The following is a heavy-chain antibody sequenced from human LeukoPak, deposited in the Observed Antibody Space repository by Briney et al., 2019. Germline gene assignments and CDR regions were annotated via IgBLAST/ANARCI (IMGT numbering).Heavy chain of an antibody. D-gene: IGHD3-10*01. Sequence: GGSLRLSCAASGFTFSSYSMNWVRQAPGKGLEWVSSISSSSSYIYYADSVKGRFTISRDNAKNSLYLQMNSLRAEDTALYYCAKDFEVGGYGSAMDVWGKGTTVTISS. CDR1: GFTFSSYS. V-gene: IGHV3-21*04. CDR2: ISSSSSYI. J-gene: IGHJ6*03. CDR3: AKDFEVGGYGSAMDV.